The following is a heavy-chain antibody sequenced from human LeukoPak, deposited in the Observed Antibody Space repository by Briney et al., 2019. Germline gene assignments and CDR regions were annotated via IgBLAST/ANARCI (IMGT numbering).Heavy chain of an antibody. CDR2: INHSGST. CDR1: GGSFSGYY. J-gene: IGHJ5*02. D-gene: IGHD2-15*01. V-gene: IGHV4-34*01. Sequence: PSETLSLTCAVYGGSFSGYYWSWIRQPPGKGLEWIGEINHSGSTNYNPSLKSRVTISVDTSKNQFSLKLSSVTAADTAVYYCASRPFGYCSGGGCYGWFDPWGQGTPVTVSS. CDR3: ASRPFGYCSGGGCYGWFDP.